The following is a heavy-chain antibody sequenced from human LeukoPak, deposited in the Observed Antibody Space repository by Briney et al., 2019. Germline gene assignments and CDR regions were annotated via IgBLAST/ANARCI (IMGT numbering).Heavy chain of an antibody. CDR1: GYTFTGYY. CDR2: INPNSGGT. D-gene: IGHD6-19*01. CDR3: ARDRSSSGRLDY. V-gene: IGHV1-2*06. J-gene: IGHJ4*02. Sequence: ASVKVSCKASGYTFTGYYMHWVRQAPGQGLEWMGRINPNSGGTNYAQKFQGRVTMTRDTSISTAYMELSRLRSEDTAVYYCARDRSSSGRLDYWGQGTLVTVSS.